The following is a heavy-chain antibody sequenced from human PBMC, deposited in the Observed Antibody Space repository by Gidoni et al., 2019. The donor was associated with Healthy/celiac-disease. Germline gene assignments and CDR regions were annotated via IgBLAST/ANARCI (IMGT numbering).Heavy chain of an antibody. V-gene: IGHV1-2*02. CDR2: INPNSGGT. Sequence: QVQLVQSGAEVKKPGASVKVSCKASGYTFTGYYMHWVRQAPGQGLEWMGWINPNSGGTNYAQKFQGRVTMTRDTSISTAYMELSRLRSDDTAVYYCARGYYDILTGYYIHSDYWGQGTLVTVSS. J-gene: IGHJ4*02. CDR3: ARGYYDILTGYYIHSDY. CDR1: GYTFTGYY. D-gene: IGHD3-9*01.